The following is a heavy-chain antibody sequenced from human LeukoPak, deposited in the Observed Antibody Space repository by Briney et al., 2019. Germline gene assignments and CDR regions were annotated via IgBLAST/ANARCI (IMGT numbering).Heavy chain of an antibody. V-gene: IGHV3-48*02. Sequence: GGSLRLSCAASGFTFSSYSMNWVRPAPGKGLEWISYISSSSSTMYYADSVKGRFTISRDNAKNSLYLQMNGLREEDTAVYYCVRSDDYWCQGQVVTVSS. CDR2: ISSSSSTM. CDR1: GFTFSSYS. J-gene: IGHJ4*02. CDR3: VRSDDY.